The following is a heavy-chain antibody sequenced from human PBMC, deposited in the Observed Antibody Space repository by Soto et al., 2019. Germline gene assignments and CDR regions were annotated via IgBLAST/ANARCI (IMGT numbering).Heavy chain of an antibody. CDR2: IYHRGTS. J-gene: IGHJ5*02. D-gene: IGHD2-15*01. CDR3: ARTLDYGGSAGTNWFDP. Sequence: SETLSLTCTVSGGSISSGAYSWSRIRLPPGKRLEWIGYIYHRGTSHYNPSLKSRVTMSVDRSKNQFSLNLRSVTAADTAVYYCARTLDYGGSAGTNWFDPWGQGTLVTVS. V-gene: IGHV4-30-2*01. CDR1: GGSISSGAYS.